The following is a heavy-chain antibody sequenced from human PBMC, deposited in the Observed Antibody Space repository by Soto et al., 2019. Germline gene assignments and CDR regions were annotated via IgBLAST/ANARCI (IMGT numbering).Heavy chain of an antibody. J-gene: IGHJ2*01. CDR1: GYTFTRYG. V-gene: IGHV1-3*01. CDR2: INAGNGNT. Sequence: GASVKVSCKASGYTFTRYGMHWVRQAPGQRLEWMGWINAGNGNTKYSQKFQGRVTITRDTSASTAYMELSSLRSEDTAVYYCARGGSLYWYFELWGRGTLVTVSS. D-gene: IGHD1-26*01. CDR3: ARGGSLYWYFEL.